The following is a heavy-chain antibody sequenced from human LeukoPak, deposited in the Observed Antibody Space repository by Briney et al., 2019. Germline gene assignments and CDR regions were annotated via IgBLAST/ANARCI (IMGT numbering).Heavy chain of an antibody. V-gene: IGHV4-59*01. CDR2: IYYSGSS. CDR1: GDSISSYY. J-gene: IGHJ6*03. Sequence: SETLSLTCSVSGDSISSYYWSWIRQPPGKGLEWIGYIYYSGSSNYNPSLQSRLTISVDTSKNQFSLKLTSVTAADTAVYYCARXKYDIXTGRHPRQYYYYYMDVWGKGTTVTVS. D-gene: IGHD3-9*01. CDR3: ARXKYDIXTGRHPRQYYYYYMDV.